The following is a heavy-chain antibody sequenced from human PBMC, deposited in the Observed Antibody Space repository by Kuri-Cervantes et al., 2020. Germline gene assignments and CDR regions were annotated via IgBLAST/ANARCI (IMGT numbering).Heavy chain of an antibody. V-gene: IGHV3-48*01. D-gene: IGHD6-13*01. CDR2: ISSSSSTI. J-gene: IGHJ4*02. CDR1: GFTFSSYS. Sequence: GESLKISCAASGFTFSSYSMNWVRQAPGKGLEWVSYISSSSSTIYYADSVKGRFTISRDNAKNSLYLQMNSLRAEDTAVYYCAKESYSSSQRNYFDYWGQGTLVTVSS. CDR3: AKESYSSSQRNYFDY.